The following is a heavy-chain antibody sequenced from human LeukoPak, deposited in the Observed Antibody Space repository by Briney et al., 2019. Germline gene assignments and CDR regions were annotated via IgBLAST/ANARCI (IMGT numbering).Heavy chain of an antibody. CDR3: ARRQGCSSTSCPPDS. Sequence: GESLKISCRGSGYSFTTHWIGWVRQMPGKGLEWMGIIYPGDSDTRYSPSFQGQVTMSADQSINTAYLQWSSLKASDTAMYYCARRQGCSSTSCPPDSWGQGTLVTVSS. D-gene: IGHD2-2*01. CDR1: GYSFTTHW. J-gene: IGHJ4*02. CDR2: IYPGDSDT. V-gene: IGHV5-51*01.